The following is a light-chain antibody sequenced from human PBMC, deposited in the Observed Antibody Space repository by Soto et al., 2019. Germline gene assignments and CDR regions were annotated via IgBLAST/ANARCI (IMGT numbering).Light chain of an antibody. J-gene: IGKJ1*01. CDR1: QRVSSSS. CDR3: QQYSISST. V-gene: IGKV3-20*01. CDR2: GVS. Sequence: EIFLTQSPATLSLSPGERATLSCGASQRVSSSSLAWYQHKPGQSPSLLIFGVSSRATDIPDRFSGSGSGTDFTLTINRLEPEDFAVYYCQQYSISSTFGQGTKVDIK.